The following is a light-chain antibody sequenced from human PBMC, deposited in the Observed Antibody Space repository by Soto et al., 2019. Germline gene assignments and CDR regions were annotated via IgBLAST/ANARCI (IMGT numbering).Light chain of an antibody. V-gene: IGKV3-15*01. CDR3: QQYNRWPPMYT. Sequence: EIVMTQSPATLSVSPGERATLSCRATQSVSSNLAWYRQKPGQAPRLLIYSASTRATGIPARFSGSGSGTEFTLTISSLQSQDSAVYYCQQYNRWPPMYTFGQGTKLEIK. CDR1: QSVSSN. J-gene: IGKJ2*01. CDR2: SAS.